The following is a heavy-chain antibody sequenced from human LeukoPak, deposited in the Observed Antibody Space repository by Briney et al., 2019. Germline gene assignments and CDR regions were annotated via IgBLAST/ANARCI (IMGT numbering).Heavy chain of an antibody. CDR1: GFSFRSHG. CDR3: AKDDDWGRFNH. D-gene: IGHD3-16*01. V-gene: IGHV3-23*01. CDR2: ISPRGDIT. J-gene: IGHJ1*01. Sequence: GGSLRLSCAASGFSFRSHGMNWVRQAPGKGLEWVSGISPRGDITYYKDSVRGRFTISRDNSKNTVSLQLNSLRAEDTAMYYCAKDDDWGRFNHWGQGTLVTVSS.